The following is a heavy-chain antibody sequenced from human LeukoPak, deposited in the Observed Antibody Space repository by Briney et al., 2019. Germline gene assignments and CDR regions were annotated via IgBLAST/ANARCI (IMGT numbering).Heavy chain of an antibody. CDR3: ARDSTGITIFGVVIIYYYYGMDV. CDR2: IKQDGSEK. D-gene: IGHD3-3*01. CDR1: GFTFSSYW. J-gene: IGHJ6*02. V-gene: IGHV3-7*01. Sequence: PGGSLRLSCAASGFTFSSYWMSWVRQAPGKGLEWVANIKQDGSEKYYVDSVNGRFTISRDNAKNSLYLQMNSLRAEDTAVYYCARDSTGITIFGVVIIYYYYGMDVWGQGTTVTVSS.